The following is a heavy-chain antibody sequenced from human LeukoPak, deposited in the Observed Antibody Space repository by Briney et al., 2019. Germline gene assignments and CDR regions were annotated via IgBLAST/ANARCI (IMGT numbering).Heavy chain of an antibody. V-gene: IGHV3-7*01. CDR3: ATRSQAPAN. CDR1: GFTFSTYW. CDR2: INEDGSEK. D-gene: IGHD3-10*01. J-gene: IGHJ4*02. Sequence: GGSLRLFCAASGFTFSTYWMTWVRQAPGKGLEWVANINEDGSEKNYVDSVKGRFTISRDNAKNSLSLQVESLRVEDTAVYYCATRSQAPANWGQGTLVTVSS.